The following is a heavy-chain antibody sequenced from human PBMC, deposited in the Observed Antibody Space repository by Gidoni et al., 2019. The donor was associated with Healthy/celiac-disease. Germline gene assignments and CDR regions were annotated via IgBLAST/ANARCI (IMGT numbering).Heavy chain of an antibody. J-gene: IGHJ6*02. CDR2: IWYDGSNK. CDR1: GFTCSSYR. D-gene: IGHD6-13*01. Sequence: QVQLVESGGGVVQPGRSLRLACAASGFTCSSYRMHWVRQAPGKGLEWVAVIWYDGSNKYYADSVKGRFTISRDNSNTTLYLQMNSLRAEDTAVYYCARDRGHSSSWISDYYGMDVWGQGTTVTVSS. CDR3: ARDRGHSSSWISDYYGMDV. V-gene: IGHV3-33*01.